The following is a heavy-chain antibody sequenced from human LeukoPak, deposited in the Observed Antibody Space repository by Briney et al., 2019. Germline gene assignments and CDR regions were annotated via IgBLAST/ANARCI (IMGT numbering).Heavy chain of an antibody. CDR1: GFTFSSYG. J-gene: IGHJ4*02. D-gene: IGHD5-18*01. CDR3: AKSSSRLDTSSFEY. CDR2: IQYDGSNK. Sequence: GGSLRLSCAASGFTFSSYGIHWVRQAPGKGLEWVTFIQYDGSNKYADSVKGRFTISRDNSKNVLYLQMNSLRAEDTARHYCAKSSSRLDTSSFEYWGQGTLVTVSS. V-gene: IGHV3-30*02.